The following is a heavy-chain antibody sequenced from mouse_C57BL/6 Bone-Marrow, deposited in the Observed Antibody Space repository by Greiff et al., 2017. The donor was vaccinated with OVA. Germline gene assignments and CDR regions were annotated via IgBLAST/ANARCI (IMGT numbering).Heavy chain of an antibody. Sequence: EVKVEESGGGLVQPKGSLKLSCAASGFSFNTYAMNWVRQAPGKGLEWVARIRSKSNNYATYYADSVKDRFIISRDDSESMLYLQMNNLKTEDTAMYYCVRHLHSYFDVWGTGTTVAVSS. J-gene: IGHJ1*03. CDR3: VRHLHSYFDV. CDR2: IRSKSNNYAT. V-gene: IGHV10-1*01. CDR1: GFSFNTYA.